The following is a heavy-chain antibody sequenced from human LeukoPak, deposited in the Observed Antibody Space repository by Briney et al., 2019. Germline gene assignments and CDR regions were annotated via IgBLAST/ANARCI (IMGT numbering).Heavy chain of an antibody. D-gene: IGHD3-9*01. Sequence: SETLSLTCAVYGGSFSGYYWSWIRQPPGKGLEWIGEINHSGSTNYNPSLKSRVTISVDTSKNQFSLKLSSVTAADTAVYYCARGLVYYDILTGSRYFDIWGRGTMVTVSS. CDR3: ARGLVYYDILTGSRYFDI. CDR2: INHSGST. J-gene: IGHJ3*02. CDR1: GGSFSGYY. V-gene: IGHV4-34*01.